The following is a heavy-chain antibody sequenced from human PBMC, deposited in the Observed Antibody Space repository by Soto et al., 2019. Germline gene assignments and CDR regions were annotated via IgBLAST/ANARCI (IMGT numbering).Heavy chain of an antibody. V-gene: IGHV3-30*04. CDR2: ISYDGSNK. D-gene: IGHD3-16*02. CDR3: ARDRLRLGELSLLGYFDY. J-gene: IGHJ4*02. Sequence: QVQLEESGGGVVQPGRSLRLSCAAPGFTFSRHTLHWVRQAPGKGLEWVASISYDGSNKYYADSVKGRFTISRDNSKNTLYVQMDSLRAEDTAVYYCARDRLRLGELSLLGYFDYWGQGTLVTVSS. CDR1: GFTFSRHT.